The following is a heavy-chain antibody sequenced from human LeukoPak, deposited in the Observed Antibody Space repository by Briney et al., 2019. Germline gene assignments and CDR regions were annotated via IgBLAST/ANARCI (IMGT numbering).Heavy chain of an antibody. J-gene: IGHJ3*02. Sequence: GGPLRLSCAASGFIFSNYAMYWVRQAPGKGQEWVSAISGSGGDTYYTDSLKGRFTISRDNSKNTLYVQVNSLRAEDTAIYYCARRIGPGISAFDIWGRGTIVTVSS. CDR3: ARRIGPGISAFDI. D-gene: IGHD3-10*01. CDR2: ISGSGGDT. CDR1: GFIFSNYA. V-gene: IGHV3-23*01.